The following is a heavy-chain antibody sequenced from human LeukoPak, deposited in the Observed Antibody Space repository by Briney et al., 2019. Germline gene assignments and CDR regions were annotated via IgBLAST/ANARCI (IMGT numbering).Heavy chain of an antibody. D-gene: IGHD4-17*01. CDR3: ARTPSLLVTTFALFDY. J-gene: IGHJ4*02. CDR1: GYTFTGYY. V-gene: IGHV1-2*02. Sequence: ASVKVSCKASGYTFTGYYMHWERQAPGQGLEWMGWINPNSGGTNYAQKFQGRVTMTRYTSISTAYMELSRLRSDDTAVYYCARTPSLLVTTFALFDYWGQGTLVTVSS. CDR2: INPNSGGT.